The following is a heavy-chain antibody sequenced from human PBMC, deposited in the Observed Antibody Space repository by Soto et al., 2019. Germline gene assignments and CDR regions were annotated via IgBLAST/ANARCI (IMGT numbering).Heavy chain of an antibody. CDR1: GFSVSTSGVG. V-gene: IGHV2-5*02. CDR2: IYWDNDK. CDR3: AHKGGRGAGMDV. J-gene: IGHJ6*02. D-gene: IGHD2-15*01. Sequence: QITLKESGPTLVKPTQTLTLTCTSSGFSVSTSGVGVAWIRQSPGKALEWLALIYWDNDKRYSPFLQSRVTITKDTSKNLVVLTMTNMDPVDTATYYCAHKGGRGAGMDVWGQGTTVTVSS.